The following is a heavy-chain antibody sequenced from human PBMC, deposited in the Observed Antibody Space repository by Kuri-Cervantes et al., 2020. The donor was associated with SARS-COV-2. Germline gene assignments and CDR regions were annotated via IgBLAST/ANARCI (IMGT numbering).Heavy chain of an antibody. V-gene: IGHV4-34*01. Sequence: SETLSLTCAVYGGSFSGYYWSWIRQPPGKGLEWIGEINHSGSTNYNPSLKSRVTISVDTSKNQFSLKLSSVTAADTAVYYCASSGYSSSWYPDYWGQGTLVTVSS. CDR1: GGSFSGYY. D-gene: IGHD6-13*01. CDR2: INHSGST. J-gene: IGHJ4*02. CDR3: ASSGYSSSWYPDY.